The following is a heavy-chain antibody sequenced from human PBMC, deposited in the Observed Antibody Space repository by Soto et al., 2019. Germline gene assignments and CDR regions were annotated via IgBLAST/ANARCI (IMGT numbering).Heavy chain of an antibody. J-gene: IGHJ5*02. V-gene: IGHV1-69*01. CDR1: GGTFSSYA. D-gene: IGHD4-17*01. CDR3: ARGGHATVTTKGWFDP. CDR2: IIPIFGTA. Sequence: QVQLVQSGAEVKKPGSSVKVSCKASGGTFSSYAICWVRQAPGQGLEWMGGIIPIFGTANYAQKFQGRVTITADESTSTAYMELSSLRSEDTAVYYCARGGHATVTTKGWFDPWGQGTLVTVSS.